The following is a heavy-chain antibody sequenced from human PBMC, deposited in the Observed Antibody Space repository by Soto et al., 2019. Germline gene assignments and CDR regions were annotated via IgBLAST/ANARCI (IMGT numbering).Heavy chain of an antibody. CDR1: GGSFSGYY. CDR3: ARGPITTNPRFDP. V-gene: IGHV4-34*01. J-gene: IGHJ5*02. D-gene: IGHD3-22*01. CDR2: INHSGST. Sequence: TLSLTCAVYGGSFSGYYWSWIRQPPGKGLEWIGEINHSGSTNYNPSLKSRVTISVDTSKNQFSLKLSSVTAADTAVYYCARGPITTNPRFDPWGQGTLVTGSS.